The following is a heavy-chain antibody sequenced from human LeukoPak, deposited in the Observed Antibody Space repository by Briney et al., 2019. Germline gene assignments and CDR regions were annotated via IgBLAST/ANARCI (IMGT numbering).Heavy chain of an antibody. CDR2: ISYDGSNK. J-gene: IGHJ3*02. V-gene: IGHV3-30*18. CDR3: AKERDSTSWDDAFDI. CDR1: GFTFSSYG. D-gene: IGHD2-2*01. Sequence: GGSLRLSCAASGFTFSSYGMHWVRPAPGKGLEWVAVISYDGSNKYYADSVKGRFTISRDNSKNTLYLQMNSLRAEDTAVYYCAKERDSTSWDDAFDIWGQGTMVTVSS.